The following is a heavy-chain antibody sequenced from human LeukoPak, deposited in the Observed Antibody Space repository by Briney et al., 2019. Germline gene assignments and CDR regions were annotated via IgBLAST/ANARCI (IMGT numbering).Heavy chain of an antibody. CDR3: ARLVGCSSTGCYPYYYYMDV. D-gene: IGHD2-2*01. CDR1: GYSISSGYY. J-gene: IGHJ6*03. V-gene: IGHV4-38-2*01. CDR2: IYHSGST. Sequence: PSETLSLTCAVSGYSISSGYYWGWIRQPPGKGLEWIGSIYHSGSTYYNPSLKSRVTISVDTSKNQFSLKLSSVTAADTAVYYCARLVGCSSTGCYPYYYYMDVWGEGTTVTVSS.